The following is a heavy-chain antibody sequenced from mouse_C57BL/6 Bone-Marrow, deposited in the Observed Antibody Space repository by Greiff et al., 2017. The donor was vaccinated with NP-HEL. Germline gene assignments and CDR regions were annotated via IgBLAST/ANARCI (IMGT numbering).Heavy chain of an antibody. Sequence: DVKLVESGGGLVKPGGSLKLSCAASGFTFSSYAMSWVRQTPDKRLEWVATISDGGSYTYSPDNVKGRFTISRDNAKNNRYLQMSQLKSEDTAMYYCASGGAIYYGNLYAMDYWGQGTSVTVSS. CDR2: ISDGGSYT. CDR1: GFTFSSYA. V-gene: IGHV5-4*03. D-gene: IGHD2-1*01. CDR3: ASGGAIYYGNLYAMDY. J-gene: IGHJ4*01.